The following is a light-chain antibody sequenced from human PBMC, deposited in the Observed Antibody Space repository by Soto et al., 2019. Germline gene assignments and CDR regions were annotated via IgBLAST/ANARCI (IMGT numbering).Light chain of an antibody. CDR3: QQYNSYSPGT. J-gene: IGKJ1*01. V-gene: IGKV1-5*01. Sequence: DIQMTQSPSTLSAPLGDRAPITSRASQRISSWLAWYQQKPRKAPKLLIYDASSLESGVPSRFSGSGSGTEFTLTISSLQPDDFATYYCQQYNSYSPGTFGQGTKVDIK. CDR1: QRISSW. CDR2: DAS.